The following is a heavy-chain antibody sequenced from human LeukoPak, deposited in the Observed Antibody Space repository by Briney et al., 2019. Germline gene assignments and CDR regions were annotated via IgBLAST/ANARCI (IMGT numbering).Heavy chain of an antibody. D-gene: IGHD3-10*02. J-gene: IGHJ6*04. V-gene: IGHV3-48*04. Sequence: GGSLRLSCAASGFTFSSYSMNWVRQAPGKGLEWVSYISSSGSTIYYADSVKGRFTISRDNAKNSLYLQMNSLRAEDTAVYYCAELGITMIGGVWGKGTAVTISS. CDR3: AELGITMIGGV. CDR2: ISSSGSTI. CDR1: GFTFSSYS.